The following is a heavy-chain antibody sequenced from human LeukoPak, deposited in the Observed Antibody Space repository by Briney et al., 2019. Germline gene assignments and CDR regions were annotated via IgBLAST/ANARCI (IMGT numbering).Heavy chain of an antibody. CDR1: GFTFSSYT. Sequence: PGGSLRLSCAASGFTFSSYTMNWVRQAPGKRLEWVSSISSSSSYIYYADSVKGRFTISRDNAKNSLYLQMNSLRAEDTAVYYCARDSSSTGYWGQGTLVTVSS. CDR3: ARDSSSTGY. CDR2: ISSSSSYI. J-gene: IGHJ4*02. V-gene: IGHV3-21*01. D-gene: IGHD2-2*01.